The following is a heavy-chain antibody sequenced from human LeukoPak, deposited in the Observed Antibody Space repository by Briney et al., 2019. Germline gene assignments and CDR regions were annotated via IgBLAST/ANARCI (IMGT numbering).Heavy chain of an antibody. D-gene: IGHD4-23*01. Sequence: GATVRVSFTASGLIFTSSAVQWVRQARGQRLERIGWIVVGSGNTNYAQNFQERVTITRDMSTSTAYMELSSLRSEDTAVYYCATSPQYGGYLGQGTLVTVSS. CDR1: GLIFTSSA. V-gene: IGHV1-58*01. CDR2: IVVGSGNT. CDR3: ATSPQYGGY. J-gene: IGHJ4*02.